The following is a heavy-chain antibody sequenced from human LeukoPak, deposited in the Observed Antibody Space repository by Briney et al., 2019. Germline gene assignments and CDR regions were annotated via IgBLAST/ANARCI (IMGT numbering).Heavy chain of an antibody. CDR3: AREHYFYHMDG. J-gene: IGHJ6*03. CDR1: GFTSSSQW. V-gene: IGHV3-7*01. CDR2: VNQGGTEK. Sequence: PGGSLRLSCAPSGFTSSSQWMGWVRHAPGKGLEWVANVNQGGTEKSYVDSVKGRFTISRHNAENSLYLQMNSLRVEDTAVYYCAREHYFYHMDGWGEGTTVTVSS.